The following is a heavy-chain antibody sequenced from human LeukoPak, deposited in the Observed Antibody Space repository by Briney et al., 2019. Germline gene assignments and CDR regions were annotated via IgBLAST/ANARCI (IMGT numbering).Heavy chain of an antibody. Sequence: SETLSLTCTVSGGSLSPYYWSWVRQPAGKGLEWIGRIYTSGSTNYNPSLKSRVTMSVDTSKNQFSLKLSSVTAADTAVYYCARGHYYDSSGYPDAFDIWGQGTMVTVSS. CDR1: GGSLSPYY. CDR2: IYTSGST. V-gene: IGHV4-4*07. D-gene: IGHD3-22*01. CDR3: ARGHYYDSSGYPDAFDI. J-gene: IGHJ3*02.